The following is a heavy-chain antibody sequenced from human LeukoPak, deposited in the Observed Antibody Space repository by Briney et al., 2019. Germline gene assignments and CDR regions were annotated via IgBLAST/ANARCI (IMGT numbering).Heavy chain of an antibody. CDR2: IWYDGSNK. Sequence: GRSLRLSCAASGFTFSSYGMHWVRQAPGKGLEWVAVIWYDGSNKYYADSVKGRFTISRDNSKNTLYLQMNSLRAEDTAVYYCAKHCSSGWYYFDYWGQGTLVTVSS. V-gene: IGHV3-33*06. D-gene: IGHD6-19*01. CDR1: GFTFSSYG. J-gene: IGHJ4*02. CDR3: AKHCSSGWYYFDY.